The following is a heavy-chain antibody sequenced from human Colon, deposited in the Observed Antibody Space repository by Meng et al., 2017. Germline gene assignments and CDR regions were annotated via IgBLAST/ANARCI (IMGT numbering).Heavy chain of an antibody. CDR2: INRDGSSA. D-gene: IGHD3-22*01. Sequence: GESLKISCAASGFTFSDHCFDWVRQAPGKGLVWVSRINRDGSSANYADSVKGRFTISRDNAKNTVFLQMNSLRGEDTAVYYCARGPTGLYSSDYWGQGTLVTVSS. CDR3: ARGPTGLYSSDY. J-gene: IGHJ4*02. CDR1: GFTFSDHC. V-gene: IGHV3-74*01.